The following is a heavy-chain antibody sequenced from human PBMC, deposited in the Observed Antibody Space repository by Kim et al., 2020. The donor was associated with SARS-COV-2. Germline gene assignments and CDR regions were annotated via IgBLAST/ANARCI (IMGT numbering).Heavy chain of an antibody. CDR1: GYTLTELS. Sequence: ASVKVSCKVSGYTLTELSMHWVRQAPGKGLEWMGGFDPEDGETIYAQKFQGRVTMTEDTSTDTAYMELSSLRSEDTAVYYCATGKYSSSWPTRDYYYYYGMDVWGQGTTVTVSS. V-gene: IGHV1-24*01. J-gene: IGHJ6*02. CDR3: ATGKYSSSWPTRDYYYYYGMDV. CDR2: FDPEDGET. D-gene: IGHD6-13*01.